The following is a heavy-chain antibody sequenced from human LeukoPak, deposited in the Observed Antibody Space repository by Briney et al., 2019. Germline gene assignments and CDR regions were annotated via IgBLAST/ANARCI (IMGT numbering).Heavy chain of an antibody. J-gene: IGHJ4*02. CDR2: IKSKTDGGTT. Sequence: PGGSLRLSCAASGFTFSNAWMSWVRQAPGKGLEWVGRIKSKTDGGTTDYAAPVKGRFTISRDDSKNTLYLQMNSLKTEDTAVYYCTTDSGGYDPFFDYWGQGTLVTVSS. D-gene: IGHD5-12*01. V-gene: IGHV3-15*01. CDR1: GFTFSNAW. CDR3: TTDSGGYDPFFDY.